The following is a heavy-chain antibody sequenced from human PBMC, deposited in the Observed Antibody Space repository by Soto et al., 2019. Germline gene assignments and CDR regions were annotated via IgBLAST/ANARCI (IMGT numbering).Heavy chain of an antibody. Sequence: GGSLRLSCAASGFTVSSNYMSWVRQAPGKGLEWVSVIYSGGSTYYADSVKGRFTISRDNSKNTLYLQMNSLRAEDTAVCYCAREAMITFGGVIVISGWYDYWGQGTLVTVSS. CDR1: GFTVSSNY. D-gene: IGHD3-16*02. CDR3: AREAMITFGGVIVISGWYDY. CDR2: IYSGGST. V-gene: IGHV3-66*01. J-gene: IGHJ4*02.